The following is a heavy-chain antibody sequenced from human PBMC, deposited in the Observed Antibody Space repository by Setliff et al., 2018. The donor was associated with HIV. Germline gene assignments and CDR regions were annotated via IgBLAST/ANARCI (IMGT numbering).Heavy chain of an antibody. V-gene: IGHV1-46*01. CDR2: INTSGGSA. CDR1: GYTFTSYP. D-gene: IGHD6-19*01. Sequence: ASVKVSCKASGYTFTSYPMHWVRQAPGRGLEWMGVINTSGGSAGYAEKFRGRVTMTRDTSTSTVYMDLRNLRSEDTAVYYCARNQGDSSGWYAGDYWGHGTRVTVSS. CDR3: ARNQGDSSGWYAGDY. J-gene: IGHJ4*01.